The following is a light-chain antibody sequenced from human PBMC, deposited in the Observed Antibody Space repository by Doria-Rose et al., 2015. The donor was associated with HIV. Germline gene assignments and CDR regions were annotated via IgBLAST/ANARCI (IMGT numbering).Light chain of an antibody. CDR1: SSDVGAYNY. Sequence: QSALIQPASVSGSPGQSITISCTGTSSDVGAYNYVSWYQQHPGKAPNLMIYDVNNRPSGVSNRFSGSKSGNTASLIISGLQAEDEADYYCSSYTTSSTWVFGGGTKVTVL. CDR3: SSYTTSSTWV. CDR2: DVN. V-gene: IGLV2-14*03. J-gene: IGLJ3*02.